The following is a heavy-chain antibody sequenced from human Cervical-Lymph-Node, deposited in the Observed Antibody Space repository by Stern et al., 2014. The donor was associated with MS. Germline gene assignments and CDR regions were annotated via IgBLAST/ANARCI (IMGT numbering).Heavy chain of an antibody. V-gene: IGHV1-46*01. CDR2: FNPSGGKT. CDR3: ARVLSLATSDS. CDR1: GYTFTTYY. D-gene: IGHD1-1*01. J-gene: IGHJ4*02. Sequence: VQLVASGAEIRKPGASVKISCEASGYTFTTYYMHWVRQAPGQGLEWVALFNPSGGKTTYAQRLQGRVTVTGDTSTSTVYMELTGLRSEDTVVYYCARVLSLATSDSWGQGTLVIVSS.